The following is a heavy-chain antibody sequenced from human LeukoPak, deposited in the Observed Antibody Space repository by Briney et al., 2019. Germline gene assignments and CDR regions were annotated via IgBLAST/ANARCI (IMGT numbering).Heavy chain of an antibody. V-gene: IGHV3-53*01. D-gene: IGHD3-10*01. CDR1: GFTVSSNY. Sequence: PGGSLRLSCAASGFTVSSNYMSWVRQAPGKGLEWVSVIYSGGSTYYADSVKGRFTISRDNSKNTLYLQMNSLRAEDTAVYYCAKGVGVYTNWFDPWGQGTLVTVSS. CDR2: IYSGGST. J-gene: IGHJ5*02. CDR3: AKGVGVYTNWFDP.